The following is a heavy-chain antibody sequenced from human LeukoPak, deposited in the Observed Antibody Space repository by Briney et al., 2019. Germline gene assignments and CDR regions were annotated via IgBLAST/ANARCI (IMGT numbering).Heavy chain of an antibody. CDR1: GYTLTELS. D-gene: IGHD3-3*01. CDR2: IRYDGSNK. J-gene: IGHJ4*02. Sequence: SCKVSGYTLTELSMHWVRQAPGKGLEWVAFIRYDGSNKYYADSVKGRFTISRDNSKNTLYLQMNSLRAEDTAVYYCARKLRFLEWLLHQSFDYWGQGTLVTVSS. V-gene: IGHV3-30*02. CDR3: ARKLRFLEWLLHQSFDY.